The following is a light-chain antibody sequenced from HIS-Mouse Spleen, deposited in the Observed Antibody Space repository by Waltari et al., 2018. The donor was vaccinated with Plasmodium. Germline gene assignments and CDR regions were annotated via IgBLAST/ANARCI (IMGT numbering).Light chain of an antibody. CDR3: QAWDSSTVV. CDR1: KLGYKY. Sequence: SYELTQPPSVSVSPGQTASITCSGDKLGYKYACWYQQKPGQSPVLVIYSGSKRPSGLPERFSGSNSGNTATLTISGTQAMDEADYYCQAWDSSTVVFGGGTKLTVL. J-gene: IGLJ2*01. CDR2: SGS. V-gene: IGLV3-1*01.